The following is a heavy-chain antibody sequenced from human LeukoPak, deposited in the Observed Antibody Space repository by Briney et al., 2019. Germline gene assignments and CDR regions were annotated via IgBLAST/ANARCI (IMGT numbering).Heavy chain of an antibody. Sequence: GASVKVSCKASGYIFTSYGISWVRQAPGQGLEWMGWISAYNGNTNYAQKLQGRVTMTTDTSTSTAYMELRSLRSDDTAVYYCARDRGVRAAAGNPLGYWGQGTLVTVSS. V-gene: IGHV1-18*01. J-gene: IGHJ4*02. CDR3: ARDRGVRAAAGNPLGY. CDR2: ISAYNGNT. CDR1: GYIFTSYG. D-gene: IGHD6-13*01.